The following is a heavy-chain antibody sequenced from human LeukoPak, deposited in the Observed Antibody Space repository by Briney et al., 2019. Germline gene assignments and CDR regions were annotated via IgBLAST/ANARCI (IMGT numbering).Heavy chain of an antibody. CDR1: GYSISSGYY. V-gene: IGHV4-38-2*02. CDR3: ARGTIGITIFGFDP. Sequence: PSETLSLTCTVSGYSISSGYYWGWIRQPPGKGLGWIGSIYHSGSTYYNLSLKSRVTISVDTSKNQFSLKLSSVTAADTAVYHCARGTIGITIFGFDPWGQGTLVTVSS. J-gene: IGHJ5*02. D-gene: IGHD3-3*01. CDR2: IYHSGST.